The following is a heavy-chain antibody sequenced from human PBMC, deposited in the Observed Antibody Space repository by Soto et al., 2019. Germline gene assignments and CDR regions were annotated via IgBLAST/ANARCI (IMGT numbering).Heavy chain of an antibody. CDR3: ARDSSSWYNYYYYGMDV. Sequence: QVQLVQSGAEVKKPGASVKVSCKASGYTFTSYAMHWVRQAPGQRLEWMGWINAGNGNTKYSQKFQGRVTITRDTSASTAYMELSSLRSEDTAVYYCARDSSSWYNYYYYGMDVWGQGTTVTVSS. J-gene: IGHJ6*02. CDR1: GYTFTSYA. CDR2: INAGNGNT. V-gene: IGHV1-3*01. D-gene: IGHD6-13*01.